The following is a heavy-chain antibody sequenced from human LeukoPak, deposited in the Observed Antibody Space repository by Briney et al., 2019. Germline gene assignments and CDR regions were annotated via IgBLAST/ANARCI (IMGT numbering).Heavy chain of an antibody. CDR2: INHSGST. D-gene: IGHD3-10*01. CDR1: GGSFSGYY. V-gene: IGHV4-34*01. Sequence: SETLSLTCAVYGGSFSGYYWSWIRQPPGKGLEWIGEINHSGSTNYNPSLKSRVTISVDTSKNQFSLKLSSVTAADTAVYYCARDFSYYYGSGSYFSYYFDYWGQGTLVTVSS. CDR3: ARDFSYYYGSGSYFSYYFDY. J-gene: IGHJ4*02.